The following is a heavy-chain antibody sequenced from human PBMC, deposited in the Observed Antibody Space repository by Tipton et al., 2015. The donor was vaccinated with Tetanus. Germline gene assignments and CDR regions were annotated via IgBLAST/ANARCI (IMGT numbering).Heavy chain of an antibody. D-gene: IGHD1-14*01. CDR1: GFTVSSNY. CDR3: ARDRPSPPREKGNPGASFDI. CDR2: IYSGGST. J-gene: IGHJ3*02. V-gene: IGHV3-53*01. Sequence: EVQLVQSGGGLIQPGGSLRLSCAASGFTVSSNYMSWVRQAPGKGLEWVSVIYSGGSTYYADSVKGRFTISRDNSKNTLYLQMNSLRAEAPAVYYCARDRPSPPREKGNPGASFDIWGQGTMVTVSS.